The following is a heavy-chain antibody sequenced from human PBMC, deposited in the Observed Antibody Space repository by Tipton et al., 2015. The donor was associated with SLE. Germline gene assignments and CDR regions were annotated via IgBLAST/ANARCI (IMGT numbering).Heavy chain of an antibody. Sequence: TLSLTCAVYGGSFSGYYWSWIRQPPGKGLEWIGEINHSGSTNYNPSLKSRVTISVDTSKNQFSLKLSSVTAADTAVYYCAREGYRAQGSSGAFGYWGQGTLVTVSS. CDR1: GGSFSGYY. D-gene: IGHD6-19*01. J-gene: IGHJ4*02. V-gene: IGHV4-34*01. CDR2: INHSGST. CDR3: AREGYRAQGSSGAFGY.